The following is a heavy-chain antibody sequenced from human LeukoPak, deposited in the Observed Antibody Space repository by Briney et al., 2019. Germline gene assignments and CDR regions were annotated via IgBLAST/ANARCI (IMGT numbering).Heavy chain of an antibody. Sequence: QPGGSLRLSCAASGFTFSSSSMNWVRQAPEKGLEWVSYISTSGGTIYYADSVKGRFTISRDNAKNSLYLQMDSLRAEDTAVYYCARDGGGPDAFDIWGQGTMVTISS. CDR1: GFTFSSSS. J-gene: IGHJ3*02. V-gene: IGHV3-48*01. CDR2: ISTSGGTI. CDR3: ARDGGGPDAFDI.